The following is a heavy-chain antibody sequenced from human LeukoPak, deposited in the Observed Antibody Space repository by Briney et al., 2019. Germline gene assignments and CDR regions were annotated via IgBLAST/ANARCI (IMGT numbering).Heavy chain of an antibody. V-gene: IGHV3-23*01. CDR2: SGSDGST. J-gene: IGHJ4*02. CDR1: GLTFSSYA. D-gene: IGHD2-2*01. Sequence: GGSLRLSCAASGLTFSSYAMTWVRQAPDKGLEWVSASGSDGSTYYADSVKGRFTISRDDSQNTLYLQMNSLSAEDTAVYYCAKVETSGGANCYALDYWGQGTLVTVSS. CDR3: AKVETSGGANCYALDY.